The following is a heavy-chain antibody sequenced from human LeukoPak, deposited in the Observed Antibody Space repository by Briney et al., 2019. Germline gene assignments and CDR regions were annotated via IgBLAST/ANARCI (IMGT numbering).Heavy chain of an antibody. J-gene: IGHJ6*02. CDR2: INHRGNT. CDR3: ARRSPQNGVPQYYYCGMDV. CDR1: GGSFSGYY. D-gene: IGHD2-8*01. V-gene: IGHV4-34*01. Sequence: SETLSLTCAVYGGSFSGYYWSWIRQPPGKGLEWIGEINHRGNTNYNPSLKSRVTISVDTSKNQFSLKLSSVTAADTAVYYCARRSPQNGVPQYYYCGMDVWGQGTTVTVSS.